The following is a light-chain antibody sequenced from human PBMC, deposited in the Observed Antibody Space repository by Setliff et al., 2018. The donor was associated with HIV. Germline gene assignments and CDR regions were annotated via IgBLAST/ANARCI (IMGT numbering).Light chain of an antibody. CDR1: SSDVGGYDF. CDR3: ASYRSPATYV. J-gene: IGLJ1*01. Sequence: QSALAQPASVSGSPGQSITISCIGTSSDVGGYDFVSWYQQRPGKAPKLIIFDVSEQPSGVSHRFSGSKSGNTASLTISGLQTEDEADYFCASYRSPATYVFGIGTKGTVL. V-gene: IGLV2-14*03. CDR2: DVS.